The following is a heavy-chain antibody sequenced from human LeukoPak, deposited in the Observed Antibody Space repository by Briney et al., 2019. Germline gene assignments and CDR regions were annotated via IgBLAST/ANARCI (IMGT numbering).Heavy chain of an antibody. Sequence: SETLSLTCAVHGGSFSGYYWSWIRQPPGKGLEWIGEINHSGSTNYNPSLKSRVTISVDTSKNQFSLKLSSVTAADTAVYYCARGVWYCSGGSCYKYYYYYMDVWGKGTTVTVSS. CDR3: ARGVWYCSGGSCYKYYYYYMDV. CDR2: INHSGST. V-gene: IGHV4-34*01. D-gene: IGHD2-15*01. J-gene: IGHJ6*03. CDR1: GGSFSGYY.